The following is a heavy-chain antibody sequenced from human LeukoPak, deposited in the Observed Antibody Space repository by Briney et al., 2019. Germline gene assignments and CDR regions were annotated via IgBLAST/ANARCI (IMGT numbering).Heavy chain of an antibody. CDR3: ARDLGQYYDTSDNWFDP. Sequence: GGSLRLSCAASGFTFSSYWMHWVRHAPGKGLVWVSRIDSDGSSTSYADSVKGRFTISRDNAKNTLYLQMNSLRAEDTAVYYCARDLGQYYDTSDNWFDPWGQGTLVTVSS. CDR2: IDSDGSST. J-gene: IGHJ5*02. V-gene: IGHV3-74*01. CDR1: GFTFSSYW. D-gene: IGHD3-22*01.